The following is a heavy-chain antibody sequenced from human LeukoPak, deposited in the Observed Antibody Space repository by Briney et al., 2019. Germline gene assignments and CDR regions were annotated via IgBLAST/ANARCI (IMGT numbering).Heavy chain of an antibody. CDR3: ARVHCSSTSCYYYYGMDV. D-gene: IGHD2-2*01. CDR1: GGSFSGYY. CDR2: INHSGST. V-gene: IGHV4-34*01. Sequence: PSETLSLTCAVYGGSFSGYYWSWVRQPPGKGLEWIGEINHSGSTNYNPSLTSRVTISVDTSKNQFSLKLSSVTAADTAVYYCARVHCSSTSCYYYYGMDVWGQGTTVTVSS. J-gene: IGHJ6*02.